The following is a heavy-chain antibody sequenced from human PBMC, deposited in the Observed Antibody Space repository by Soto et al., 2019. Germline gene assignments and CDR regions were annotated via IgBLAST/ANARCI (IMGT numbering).Heavy chain of an antibody. V-gene: IGHV3-15*01. J-gene: IGHJ4*02. CDR3: TTKGTTSRWYFDY. D-gene: IGHD1-26*01. Sequence: PVGSLRLSCAASGFTFNNAWMTWVRQVPGKGLEWVGRIKSKTDGGTTDYAAPVKGRFTISRDDSKNTLYLQMNSLKTEDTAVYYCTTKGTTSRWYFDYWGQGTLVTVSS. CDR2: IKSKTDGGTT. CDR1: GFTFNNAW.